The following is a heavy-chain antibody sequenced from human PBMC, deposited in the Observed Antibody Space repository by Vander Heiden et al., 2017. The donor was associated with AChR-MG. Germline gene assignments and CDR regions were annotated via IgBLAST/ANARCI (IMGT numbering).Heavy chain of an antibody. CDR2: IRSKANSYAT. CDR1: GFTFSGSA. J-gene: IGHJ4*01. D-gene: IGHD2-2*01. V-gene: IGHV3-73*02. CDR3: TRRRGCSSTSCSEDY. Sequence: EVQLVESGGGLVQPGGSLKLSCAASGFTFSGSAMHGVRQASGKGLEWVGRIRSKANSYATAYAASVKGRFTISRDDSKNTAYLQMNSLKTEDTAVYYCTRRRGCSSTSCSEDYWGHGTLVTVSS.